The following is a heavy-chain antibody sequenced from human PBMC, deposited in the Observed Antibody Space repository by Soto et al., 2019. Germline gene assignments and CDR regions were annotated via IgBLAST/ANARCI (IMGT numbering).Heavy chain of an antibody. CDR1: GFTFSGYW. CDR2: IKQDGSEK. Sequence: GSLRLSCAASGFTFSGYWMSWVRQAPGKGLEWVANIKQDGSEKYYVDSVKGRFTISRDNAKNSLYLQMNSLRAEDTAVYYCARVIGSGWYYYYYGMDVWGQGTTVTVSS. D-gene: IGHD6-19*01. V-gene: IGHV3-7*01. CDR3: ARVIGSGWYYYYYGMDV. J-gene: IGHJ6*02.